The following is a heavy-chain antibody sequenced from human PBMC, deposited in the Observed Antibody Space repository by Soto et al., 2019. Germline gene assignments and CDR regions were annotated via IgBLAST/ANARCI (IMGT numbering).Heavy chain of an antibody. CDR1: GFTFDEYA. D-gene: IGHD2-21*01. CDR2: ISWNSGDI. Sequence: VHLVESGGGLVPPGTSLRLSCAASGFTFDEYAMHWVRQAPGKGLEWVSGISWNSGDIDYVDSVKGRFTISRDNAQNTLHLEMNSLRAEDTALYSCAAFCIGCDCDRFDYWGQGALVTVSS. CDR3: AAFCIGCDCDRFDY. V-gene: IGHV3-9*01. J-gene: IGHJ4*02.